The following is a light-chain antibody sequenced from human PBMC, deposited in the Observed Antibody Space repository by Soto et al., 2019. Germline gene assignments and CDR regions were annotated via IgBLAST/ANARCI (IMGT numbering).Light chain of an antibody. CDR1: QSVNSGY. CDR3: QQYLASPPWT. Sequence: EIVLTQSPGTLSLSPGERATLSCRASQSVNSGYLAWYQQKPGQAPRLLIYGTSTRAAGIPDRFSGSWSGTDFTLTISRLEPEDVAVYSCQQYLASPPWTFGEGTKVE. V-gene: IGKV3-20*01. J-gene: IGKJ1*01. CDR2: GTS.